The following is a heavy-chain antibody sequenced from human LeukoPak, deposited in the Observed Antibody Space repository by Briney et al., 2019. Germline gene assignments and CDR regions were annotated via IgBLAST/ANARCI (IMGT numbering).Heavy chain of an antibody. V-gene: IGHV4-39*02. Sequence: SETLSLTCTVSGGPIGSSRYYWGWIRQPPGKGLEWIGSIYYSGSTNYNPSLKSRVTISLDTSKNHFSLNLRSMQASDTAVYYCARAFCVGECFVLHIFFDSWGQGTLVTVSS. CDR3: ARAFCVGECFVLHIFFDS. J-gene: IGHJ4*02. D-gene: IGHD2-21*01. CDR2: IYYSGST. CDR1: GGPIGSSRYY.